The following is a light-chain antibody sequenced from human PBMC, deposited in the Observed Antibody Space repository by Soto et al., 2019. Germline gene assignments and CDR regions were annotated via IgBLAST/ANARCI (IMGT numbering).Light chain of an antibody. J-gene: IGLJ3*02. CDR3: AAWDDSLNGVV. Sequence: QSVLTKPPSASGTPGQTIAISCSGGSSNIGSHTVNWYQQLPGTAPRLIIYSNTQRPSGVPDRFSGSKSGTSASLAISGLQSEYEGDYYCAAWDDSLNGVVFGGGTKLTVL. CDR2: SNT. V-gene: IGLV1-44*01. CDR1: SSNIGSHT.